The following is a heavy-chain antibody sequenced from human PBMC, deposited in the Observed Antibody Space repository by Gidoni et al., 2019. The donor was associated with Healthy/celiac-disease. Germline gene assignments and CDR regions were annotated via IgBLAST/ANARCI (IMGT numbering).Heavy chain of an antibody. V-gene: IGHV4-4*07. J-gene: IGHJ6*02. CDR3: ARDAYYDFWSGYAYYGMDV. Sequence: QVQLQESGPGLVKPSEPLSLTCTVSGGSISSYYWSWIRQPAGKGLEWIGRIYTSGSTNYNPSLKSRVTMSVDTSKNQFSLKLSSVTAADTAVYYCARDAYYDFWSGYAYYGMDVWGQGTTVTVSS. D-gene: IGHD3-3*01. CDR1: GGSISSYY. CDR2: IYTSGST.